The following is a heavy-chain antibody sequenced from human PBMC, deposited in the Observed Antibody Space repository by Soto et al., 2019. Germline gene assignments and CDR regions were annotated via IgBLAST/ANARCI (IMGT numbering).Heavy chain of an antibody. Sequence: QVQLQESGPGLVKPSQTLSLTCTVSGGSIRSGGYYWSWIRQHPGKGLEWIGYIYYSGSTYYNPSLKRRVTISVDTSKNQFSLKLSSVTVADTAVYYCARDPSGIAAEGWFDPWGQGTLVTVSS. CDR2: IYYSGST. V-gene: IGHV4-31*03. J-gene: IGHJ5*02. D-gene: IGHD6-13*01. CDR3: ARDPSGIAAEGWFDP. CDR1: GGSIRSGGYY.